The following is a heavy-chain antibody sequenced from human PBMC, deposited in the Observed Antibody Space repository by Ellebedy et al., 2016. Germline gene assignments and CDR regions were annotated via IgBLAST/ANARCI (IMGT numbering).Heavy chain of an antibody. D-gene: IGHD2-2*01. CDR3: ARAEGYCSSISCYFGYWYFDY. CDR2: VNTFSGNT. CDR1: GYTFTTFS. Sequence: ASVKVSXXASGYTFTTFSITWVRQVPGQGLEWMGFVNTFSGNTKFAQKFQGRVSMTTDTSTSTAYMELRSLRSDDTAVYYCARAEGYCSSISCYFGYWYFDYWGQGTLVTVSS. V-gene: IGHV1-18*04. J-gene: IGHJ4*02.